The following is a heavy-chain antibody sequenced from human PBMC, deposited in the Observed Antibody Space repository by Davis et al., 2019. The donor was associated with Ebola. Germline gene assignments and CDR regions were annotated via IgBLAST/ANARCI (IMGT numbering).Heavy chain of an antibody. J-gene: IGHJ5*02. CDR1: GGSISSYY. CDR2: IYYSGST. D-gene: IGHD3-10*01. CDR3: ARDRWGGGGDWFDP. Sequence: SETLSLTCTVSGGSISSYYWSWIRQPPGKGLEWIGYIYYSGSTNYNPSLKSRVTISVDTSKNQFSRKLSSVTAADTAVYYCARDRWGGGGDWFDPWGQGTLVTVSS. V-gene: IGHV4-59*01.